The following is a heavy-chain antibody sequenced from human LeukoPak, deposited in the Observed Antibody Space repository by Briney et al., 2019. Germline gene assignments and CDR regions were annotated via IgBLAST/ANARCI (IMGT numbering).Heavy chain of an antibody. D-gene: IGHD6-19*01. CDR1: GFTFSSYS. CDR3: ARGRGTQRGRNNSSGWTEGPYYFDY. J-gene: IGHJ4*02. V-gene: IGHV3-21*01. CDR2: ISSSSSYI. Sequence: PGGSLRLSCAASGFTFSSYSMNWVRHAPGKGLEWVSSISSSSSYIYYADSVKGRFTISRDNAENSLYLQMNSLRAEDTAVYYCARGRGTQRGRNNSSGWTEGPYYFDYWGQGTLVTVSS.